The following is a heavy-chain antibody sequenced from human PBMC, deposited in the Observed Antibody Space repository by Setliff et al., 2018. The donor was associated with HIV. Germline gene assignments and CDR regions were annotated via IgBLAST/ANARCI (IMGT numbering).Heavy chain of an antibody. CDR3: ARHGHFYDSSSSDAFDI. CDR2: VSYSGST. V-gene: IGHV4-59*08. J-gene: IGHJ3*02. D-gene: IGHD3-22*01. Sequence: SCNVSGGSISTYYWSWIRQPPGKGLEWLGYVSYSGSTNFNPSLESRLAMSVDMSKNHFSLKLRSVTAADTAVYYCARHGHFYDSSSSDAFDIWGHGTMVT. CDR1: GGSISTYY.